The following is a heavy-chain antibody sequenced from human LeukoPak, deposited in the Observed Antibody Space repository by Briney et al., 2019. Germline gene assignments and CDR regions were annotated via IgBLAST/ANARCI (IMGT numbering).Heavy chain of an antibody. CDR1: GGTFSSYA. V-gene: IGHV3-23*01. CDR2: ISGSGGST. D-gene: IGHD3-10*01. Sequence: GASVKVSCKASGGTFSSYAISWVRQAPGKGLEWVSAISGSGGSTYYADSVKGRFTISRDNSKNTLYLQMNSLRAEDTAVYYCAKELRGSWGQGTLVTVSS. CDR3: AKELRGS. J-gene: IGHJ4*02.